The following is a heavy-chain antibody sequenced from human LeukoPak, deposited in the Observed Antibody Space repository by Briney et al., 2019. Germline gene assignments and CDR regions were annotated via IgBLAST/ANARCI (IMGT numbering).Heavy chain of an antibody. D-gene: IGHD1-7*01. CDR3: ARGGHNNWNYLNFDY. CDR1: GFTFSSYA. J-gene: IGHJ4*02. V-gene: IGHV3-64*01. CDR2: ISSNGGST. Sequence: GGSLRLSCAASGFTFSSYAMHWVRQAPGKGLEYVSAISSNGGSTYYANSVKGRFTISRDNAKNSLYLQMNSLRAEDTAVYYCARGGHNNWNYLNFDYWGQGTLVTVSS.